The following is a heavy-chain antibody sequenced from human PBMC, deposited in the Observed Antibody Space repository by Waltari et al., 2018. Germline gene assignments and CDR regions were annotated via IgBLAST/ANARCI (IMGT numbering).Heavy chain of an antibody. V-gene: IGHV3-15*01. J-gene: IGHJ3*02. Sequence: EVQLVESGGGLVKPGGSLRLSCAASGFTFSNAWMSWVRQAPGKGLAWVGRIKSKTDGGTTDYAAPVKGRFTISRDDSKNTLYLQMNSLKTEDTAVYYCTTAHYDFWSGSTRDAFDIWGQGTMVTVSS. D-gene: IGHD3-3*01. CDR1: GFTFSNAW. CDR2: IKSKTDGGTT. CDR3: TTAHYDFWSGSTRDAFDI.